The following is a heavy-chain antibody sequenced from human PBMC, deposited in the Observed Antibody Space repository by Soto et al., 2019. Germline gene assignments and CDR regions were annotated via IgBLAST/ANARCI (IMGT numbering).Heavy chain of an antibody. J-gene: IGHJ4*02. CDR1: GFTFSMYW. Sequence: GGSLRLSCAASGFTFSMYWMHWVRQVPGKGPEWVSRINDDGISTNYADSVKGRFTISRDNAKNTLYLQMNALRVEDTAVYYCTRGPRSTSTGTGAFWGQGTLVTVSS. CDR2: INDDGIST. CDR3: TRGPRSTSTGTGAF. D-gene: IGHD1-1*01. V-gene: IGHV3-74*01.